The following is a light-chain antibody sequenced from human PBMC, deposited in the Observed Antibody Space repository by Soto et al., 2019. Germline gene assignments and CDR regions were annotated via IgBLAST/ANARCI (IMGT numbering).Light chain of an antibody. CDR3: AAWDDSLNALV. V-gene: IGLV1-44*01. CDR1: SSNIGSNA. CDR2: TNN. J-gene: IGLJ3*02. Sequence: QSVLTQPPSASGTPGQRVTISCSGASSNIGSNAVNWYQQLPGTAPQLLIYTNNQRPSGVPDRFSGSKSGTSASLAITGLQSEDEADYHCAAWDDSLNALVFGGGTTLTVL.